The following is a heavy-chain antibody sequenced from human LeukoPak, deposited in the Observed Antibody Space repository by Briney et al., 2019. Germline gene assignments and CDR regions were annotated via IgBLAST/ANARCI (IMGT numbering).Heavy chain of an antibody. V-gene: IGHV3-20*04. CDR3: ARETSTVIAAPGY. D-gene: IGHD6-13*01. CDR1: GFIFDDYG. CDR2: INWNGGST. J-gene: IGHJ4*02. Sequence: PGGSLRLSCAASGFIFDDYGMSWVRQAPGKGLQWVSGINWNGGSTGYADSVKGRFTISRDNAKNSLYVQMNSPRAEDTAFYYCARETSTVIAAPGYWGQGTLVTVSS.